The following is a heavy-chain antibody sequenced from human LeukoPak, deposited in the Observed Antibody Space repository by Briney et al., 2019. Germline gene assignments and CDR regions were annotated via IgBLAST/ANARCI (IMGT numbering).Heavy chain of an antibody. CDR1: GYSFTSYW. Sequence: GESLKISCKGSGYSFTSYWIGWVRQMPGKGLEWMGIIYPGDSDTRYSPSFQGQVTISADKSISTAYLQWSSLKASDTAMYYCARRTLGAYYDILTGYYKDAFDIWGQGTMVTVSS. V-gene: IGHV5-51*01. J-gene: IGHJ3*02. CDR3: ARRTLGAYYDILTGYYKDAFDI. CDR2: IYPGDSDT. D-gene: IGHD3-9*01.